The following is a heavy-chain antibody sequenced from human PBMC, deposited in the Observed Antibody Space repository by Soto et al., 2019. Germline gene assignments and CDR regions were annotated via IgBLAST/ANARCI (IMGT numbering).Heavy chain of an antibody. CDR1: GFTFSSYS. D-gene: IGHD1-26*01. V-gene: IGHV3-21*01. J-gene: IGHJ4*02. Sequence: GGSLRLSCAASGFTFSSYSMNWVRQAPGKGLEWVSSISSSSSYIYYADSVKGRFTISRDNAKNSLYLQMNSLRAEDTAVYYCARVPLGATIPYFDYWGQGTLVTVSS. CDR2: ISSSSSYI. CDR3: ARVPLGATIPYFDY.